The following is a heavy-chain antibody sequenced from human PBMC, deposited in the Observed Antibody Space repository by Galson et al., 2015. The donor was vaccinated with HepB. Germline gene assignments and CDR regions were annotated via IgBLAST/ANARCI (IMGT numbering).Heavy chain of an antibody. Sequence: SVKVSCKASGYTFITYAIHWVRQAPGQRFECMGWIDPGSGIATYVQSFQGRVTITRDTSASTAYLEMTSLRSEDMAVYYCARGAVATRANWFDPWGQGTLITVSS. CDR2: IDPGSGIA. V-gene: IGHV1-3*01. CDR3: ARGAVATRANWFDP. CDR1: GYTFITYA. J-gene: IGHJ5*02.